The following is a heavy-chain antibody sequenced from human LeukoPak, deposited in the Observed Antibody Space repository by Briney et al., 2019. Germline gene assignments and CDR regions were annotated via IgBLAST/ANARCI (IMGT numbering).Heavy chain of an antibody. V-gene: IGHV3-11*01. CDR3: ARGRYSGYDYSRDSDY. J-gene: IGHJ4*02. D-gene: IGHD5-12*01. CDR1: GFTFSDYY. Sequence: GALRLSCAASGFTFSDYYMSWIRQAPGKGLEWISYISSSGTTIYYADSVKGRFTISRDKAGNSLFLQMNSLRAEDTAVYYCARGRYSGYDYSRDSDYWGQGTLVTVS. CDR2: ISSSGTTI.